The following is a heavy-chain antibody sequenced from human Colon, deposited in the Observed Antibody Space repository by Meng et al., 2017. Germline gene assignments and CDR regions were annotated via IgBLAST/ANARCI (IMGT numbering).Heavy chain of an antibody. V-gene: IGHV4-4*02. Sequence: QVQLEEAGPGVGKHSGCLSVTSAGNGGSFSSGDWWSWVGQHTGKGLEWIAEIDHTGNPNYNPSLKSRVTIPVDKSKNKFSLKLSFMTAADTAVYYCARVGPGELPSFFDPWGQGTLVTVSS. J-gene: IGHJ5*02. CDR3: ARVGPGELPSFFDP. D-gene: IGHD1-26*01. CDR1: GGSFSSGDW. CDR2: IDHTGNP.